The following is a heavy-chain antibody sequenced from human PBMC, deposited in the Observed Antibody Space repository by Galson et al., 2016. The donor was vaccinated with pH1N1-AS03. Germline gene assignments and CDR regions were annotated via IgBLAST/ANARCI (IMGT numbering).Heavy chain of an antibody. CDR3: ARFTMGAFDY. CDR1: GDSISNNYY. Sequence: TLSLTCTVSGDSISNNYYWSWIRQPAGKGLECIGRIYTSGSTYYNPSLKSRVTISVDTSKNQFSLKLSSLTAADTAMYYCARFTMGAFDYWGQGTLVTVSS. CDR2: IYTSGST. D-gene: IGHD3-3*01. V-gene: IGHV4-61*02. J-gene: IGHJ4*02.